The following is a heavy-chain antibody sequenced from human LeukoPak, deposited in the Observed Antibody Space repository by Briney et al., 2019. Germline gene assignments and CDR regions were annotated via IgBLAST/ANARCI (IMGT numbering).Heavy chain of an antibody. J-gene: IGHJ4*02. Sequence: PGGSLRLSCSASGFTLRSYAMNWVRQAPGKGLEWVSAISGSGGSTDYADSVKGRFTISRDNSKNTLYLQMSSLRAEDTAVYYCAKAGQQLVLDNYFDYWGQGTLVTVSS. CDR1: GFTLRSYA. V-gene: IGHV3-23*01. CDR3: AKAGQQLVLDNYFDY. CDR2: ISGSGGST. D-gene: IGHD6-13*01.